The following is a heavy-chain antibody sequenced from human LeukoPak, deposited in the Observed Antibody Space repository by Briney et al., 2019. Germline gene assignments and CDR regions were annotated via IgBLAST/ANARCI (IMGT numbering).Heavy chain of an antibody. J-gene: IGHJ5*02. CDR3: AASGPVGVNWFDP. Sequence: PSETLSLTCTVSGGSISSSSYYWGWIRQPPGKGLEWIGSIYYSGSTYYNPSLKSRVTISVDTSKNQFSLKLSSVTAADTAVYCCAASGPVGVNWFDPWGQGTLVTVSS. D-gene: IGHD3-10*01. CDR1: GGSISSSSYY. V-gene: IGHV4-39*01. CDR2: IYYSGST.